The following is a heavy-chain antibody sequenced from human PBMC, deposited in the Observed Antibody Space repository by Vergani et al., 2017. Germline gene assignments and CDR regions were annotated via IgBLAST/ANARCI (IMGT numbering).Heavy chain of an antibody. Sequence: QVQLVQSGAEVKKPGASVKVSCKASGYTFTSYYMHWVRQAPGQGLEWMGIINPSGGSTSYAQKFQGRVTMTRDTSTSTVYMELSGLRSEDTAVYYCARSASYGSGSYYISWFDPWGQGTLVTVSS. J-gene: IGHJ5*02. D-gene: IGHD3-10*01. V-gene: IGHV1-46*03. CDR2: INPSGGST. CDR1: GYTFTSYY. CDR3: ARSASYGSGSYYISWFDP.